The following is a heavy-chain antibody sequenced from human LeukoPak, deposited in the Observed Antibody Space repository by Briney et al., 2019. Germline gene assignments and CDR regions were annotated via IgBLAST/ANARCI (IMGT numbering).Heavy chain of an antibody. J-gene: IGHJ4*02. V-gene: IGHV3-23*01. CDR1: GFTFSTFA. D-gene: IGHD2-8*02. Sequence: GGSLRLSCAASGFTFSTFAMIWVRQPPGKGLEWVSSIFPSGGEIHYADSVRGRFTISRDNSKSTLSLQMNSLRAEDTAIYYCATYRQVLLPFESWGQGTLVTVSS. CDR3: ATYRQVLLPFES. CDR2: IFPSGGEI.